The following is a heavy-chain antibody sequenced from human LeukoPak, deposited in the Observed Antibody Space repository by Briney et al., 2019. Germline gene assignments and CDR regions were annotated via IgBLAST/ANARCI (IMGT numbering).Heavy chain of an antibody. CDR1: GFTFSSYG. D-gene: IGHD6-13*01. Sequence: GGPLRLSCAASGFTFSSYGMHWVRQAPGKGLEWVAVISYDGSNKYYADSVKGRFTISRDNSKNTLYLQMNSLRAEDTAVYYCAKDYYSSSWLFDYWGQGTLVTVSS. V-gene: IGHV3-30*18. CDR3: AKDYYSSSWLFDY. CDR2: ISYDGSNK. J-gene: IGHJ4*02.